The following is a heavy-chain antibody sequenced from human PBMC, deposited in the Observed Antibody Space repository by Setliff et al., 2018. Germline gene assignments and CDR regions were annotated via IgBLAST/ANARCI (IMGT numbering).Heavy chain of an antibody. V-gene: IGHV4-39*01. CDR2: IYYSGST. Sequence: SETLSLTCTVSGGSISSSSYYWGWIRQPPGKGLEWIGSIYYSGSTYYNPSLKSRVTISVDTSKNQFSLKLTSVTAADTAVYYCATPGRRFGESIDYWGQGTLVTSPQ. J-gene: IGHJ4*02. CDR1: GGSISSSSYY. CDR3: ATPGRRFGESIDY. D-gene: IGHD3-10*01.